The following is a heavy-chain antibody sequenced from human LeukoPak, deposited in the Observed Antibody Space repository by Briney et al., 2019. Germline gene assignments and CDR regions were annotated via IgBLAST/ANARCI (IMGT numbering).Heavy chain of an antibody. J-gene: IGHJ6*03. CDR3: ARSPPPFYDSSGYHYYYYMDV. CDR2: XXXSEST. Sequence: SETLSLTCTVSGGSISNYFWSWIRQPPGRGXXXXXYXXXSESTNYNPSLKSRVTMSPDTSKKKFSLKLTSLTAADTAVYYCARSPPPFYDSSGYHYYYYMDVWGKGTTVTVSS. V-gene: IGHV4-59*01. D-gene: IGHD3-22*01. CDR1: GGSISNYF.